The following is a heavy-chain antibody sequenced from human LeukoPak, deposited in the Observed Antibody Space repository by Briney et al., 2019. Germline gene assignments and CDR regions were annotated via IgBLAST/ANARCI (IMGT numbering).Heavy chain of an antibody. V-gene: IGHV4-59*12. CDR2: IYYSGST. Sequence: SETLSLTCTVSGGSISSYYWSWIRQPPGKGLEWIGYIYYSGSTNYNPSLKSRVTISVDTSKNQFSLKLSSVTAADTAVYYCARGPPRKYCSGGSCHRGPAFDIWGQGTMVTVSS. CDR1: GGSISSYY. D-gene: IGHD2-15*01. CDR3: ARGPPRKYCSGGSCHRGPAFDI. J-gene: IGHJ3*02.